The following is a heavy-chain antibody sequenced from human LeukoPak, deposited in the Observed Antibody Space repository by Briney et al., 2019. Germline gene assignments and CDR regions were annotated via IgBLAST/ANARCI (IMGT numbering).Heavy chain of an antibody. CDR3: ARDRVSLHGMDV. J-gene: IGHJ6*02. V-gene: IGHV4-59*12. CDR2: IYYSGST. D-gene: IGHD6-6*01. Sequence: SETLSLTCTVSGGSISSYYWSWIRRPPGKGLEWIGYIYYSGSTNYNPSPKSRVTISVDTSKNQFSLKLSSVTAADTAVYYCARDRVSLHGMDVWGQGTTVTVSS. CDR1: GGSISSYY.